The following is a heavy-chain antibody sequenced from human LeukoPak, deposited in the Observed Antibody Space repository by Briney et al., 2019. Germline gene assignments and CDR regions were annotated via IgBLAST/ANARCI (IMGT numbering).Heavy chain of an antibody. CDR2: IYHSGST. J-gene: IGHJ3*02. D-gene: IGHD2-21*01. CDR3: ARAPIVVELNAFDI. CDR1: GGSFSSSNW. V-gene: IGHV4-4*02. Sequence: PSGTLSLTCAVSGGSFSSSNWWSWVRQPPGKGLEWIGGIYHSGSTNYNPSLKSRVTISVDKSKNQFSLKLSSVTAADTAVYYCARAPIVVELNAFDIWGQGTMVTVSS.